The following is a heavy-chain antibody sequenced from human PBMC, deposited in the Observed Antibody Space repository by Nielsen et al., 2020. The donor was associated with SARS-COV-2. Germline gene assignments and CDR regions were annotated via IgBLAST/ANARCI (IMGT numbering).Heavy chain of an antibody. CDR1: GGSISSGGYY. CDR2: IYYSGST. Sequence: LRLSCTVSGGSISSGGYYWSWIRQHPGKGLEWIGYIYYSGSTYYNPSLKSRVTLSMDKSKRQFSLRLTSVSAADTAAYFCARGDLVVVPSPILGLGPFFYYFYLDVWGKGTMVTVSS. D-gene: IGHD2-2*01. CDR3: ARGDLVVVPSPILGLGPFFYYFYLDV. V-gene: IGHV4-31*03. J-gene: IGHJ6*03.